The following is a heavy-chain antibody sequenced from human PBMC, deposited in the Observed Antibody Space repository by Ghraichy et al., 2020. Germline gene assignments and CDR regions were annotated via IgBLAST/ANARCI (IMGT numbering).Heavy chain of an antibody. CDR2: IKEDGSED. V-gene: IGHV3-7*01. CDR3: ARDLGSGWYGP. Sequence: GGSLRLSCAASGFTFSYYCMSWVRQAPGKGLEWVANIKEDGSEDYYVDSVKGRFTISRDNAKNSLYLEMNSLRAEDTAVYYCARDLGSGWYGPWGQGTLVTVSS. J-gene: IGHJ5*02. CDR1: GFTFSYYC. D-gene: IGHD6-19*01.